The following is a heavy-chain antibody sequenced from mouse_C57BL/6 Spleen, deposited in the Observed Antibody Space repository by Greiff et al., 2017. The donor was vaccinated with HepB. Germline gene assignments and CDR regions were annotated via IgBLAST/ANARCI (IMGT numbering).Heavy chain of an antibody. D-gene: IGHD4-1*01. CDR1: GFTFSDYG. Sequence: DVQLVESGGGLVKPGGSLKLSCAASGFTFSDYGMHWVRQAPEKGLEWVAYISSGSSTIYYADTVKGRFTISRDNAKNTLFLQMTSLRSEDTAMYYCARWLGRDYYAMDYWGQGTSVTVSS. J-gene: IGHJ4*01. CDR3: ARWLGRDYYAMDY. V-gene: IGHV5-17*01. CDR2: ISSGSSTI.